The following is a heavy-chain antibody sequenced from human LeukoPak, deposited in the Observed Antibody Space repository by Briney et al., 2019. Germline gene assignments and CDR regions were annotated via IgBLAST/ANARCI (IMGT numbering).Heavy chain of an antibody. CDR1: GFTFSSYA. CDR2: ISGSGAST. Sequence: PGGSPRLSCAASGFTFSSYAMSWVRQAPGKGLEWVSAISGSGASTYYADSVKGRFTISRDNSKNTLYLQMNSLRAEDTAVYYCAKRLTGTIGTTYFDYWGQGTLVTVSS. J-gene: IGHJ4*02. CDR3: AKRLTGTIGTTYFDY. V-gene: IGHV3-23*01. D-gene: IGHD1-20*01.